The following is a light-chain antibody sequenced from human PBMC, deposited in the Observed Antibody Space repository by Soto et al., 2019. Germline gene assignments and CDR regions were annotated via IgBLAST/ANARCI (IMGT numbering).Light chain of an antibody. Sequence: EIALTQSPGTLSLSPGERATLSCRASQSVASNYLAWFQQKPGQPPRLLIYGASRRATGVPDRFSGSGSGTDFTLTIRRLESEDFAVYYCQQYGSSPWTVGQGTKVDIK. CDR2: GAS. CDR3: QQYGSSPWT. CDR1: QSVASNY. J-gene: IGKJ1*01. V-gene: IGKV3-20*01.